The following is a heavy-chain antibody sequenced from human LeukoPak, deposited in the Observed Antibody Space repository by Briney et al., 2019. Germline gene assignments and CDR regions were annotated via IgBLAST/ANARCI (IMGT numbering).Heavy chain of an antibody. J-gene: IGHJ2*01. CDR1: GGSFSGYY. Sequence: SETLSLTCAVYGGSFSGYYWSWIRQPPGKGLEWIGEINHSGSTNYNPSLKSRVTISVDTSKNQFSLKLSSVTAADTAVYYCARVLTHWYFDLWGRGTLVTVSS. CDR2: INHSGST. D-gene: IGHD2-15*01. V-gene: IGHV4-34*01. CDR3: ARVLTHWYFDL.